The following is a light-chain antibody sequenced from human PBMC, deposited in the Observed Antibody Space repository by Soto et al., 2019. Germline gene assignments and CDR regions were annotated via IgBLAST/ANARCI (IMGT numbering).Light chain of an antibody. CDR1: QSIANC. V-gene: IGKV1-39*01. J-gene: IGKJ4*01. CDR2: AAS. Sequence: DIQMTQSPSSLSASVGDRLTITCRASQSIANCLNWYQHRPGKAPKLLIYAASSLQSGGPSRFSGSGSGTDFTLTISSLQPDDFATYYCQQTYIISALTFGGGPKVEIK. CDR3: QQTYIISALT.